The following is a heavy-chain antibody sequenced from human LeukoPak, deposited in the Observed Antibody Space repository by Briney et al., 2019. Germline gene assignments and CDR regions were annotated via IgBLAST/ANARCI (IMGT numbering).Heavy chain of an antibody. V-gene: IGHV3-23*01. D-gene: IGHD3-10*01. CDR1: GFTFSNYA. CDR3: AKNGESRLIYYFDY. J-gene: IGHJ4*02. CDR2: ISDSGGST. Sequence: QPGGSLRLSCLASGFTFSNYAMSWVRQAPGKGLEWVSIISDSGGSTHRAESVKGRLTISRDNSKNTVYLQMNSLRVEDTAVYYCAKNGESRLIYYFDYWGQGTWSPSPQ.